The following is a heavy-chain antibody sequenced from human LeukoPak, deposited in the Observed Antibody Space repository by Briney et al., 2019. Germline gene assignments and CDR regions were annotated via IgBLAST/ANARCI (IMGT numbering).Heavy chain of an antibody. CDR3: TRLWVAAADTMDV. V-gene: IGHV3-73*01. Sequence: GGSLRLSCAASGFTFSGSAMHWVRQASGKGLDWVGRIGSKANSYATAYAASVKGRFTISRDDSKNTAYLQMNSLKTEDTAVYYCTRLWVAAADTMDVWGKGTTVTVSS. J-gene: IGHJ6*04. D-gene: IGHD6-13*01. CDR2: IGSKANSYAT. CDR1: GFTFSGSA.